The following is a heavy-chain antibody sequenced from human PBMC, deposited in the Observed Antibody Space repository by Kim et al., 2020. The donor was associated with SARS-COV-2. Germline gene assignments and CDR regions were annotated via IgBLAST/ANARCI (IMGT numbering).Heavy chain of an antibody. Sequence: SETLSLTCTVSGGSISSSSYYWGWIRQPPGKGLEWIGSIYYSGSTYYNPSLKSRVTISVDTSKNQFSLKLSSVTAADTAVYYCASHYYDFWSGYYMDVWGQGTTVTVSS. D-gene: IGHD3-3*01. J-gene: IGHJ6*02. CDR2: IYYSGST. CDR3: ASHYYDFWSGYYMDV. CDR1: GGSISSSSYY. V-gene: IGHV4-39*01.